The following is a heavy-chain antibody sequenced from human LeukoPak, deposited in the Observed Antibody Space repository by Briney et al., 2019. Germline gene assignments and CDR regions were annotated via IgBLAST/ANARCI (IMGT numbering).Heavy chain of an antibody. V-gene: IGHV1-69*01. J-gene: IGHJ6*02. D-gene: IGHD3-22*01. CDR1: GGTFSSYA. Sequence: SVKVSCKASGGTFSSYAISWVRQAPGHGLEWMGGIIPIFGTANYAQKFQGRVTITADESTSTAYMELSSLRSEDTAVYYCARSLLRGVPEHYYYYGMDVWGQGTTVTVSS. CDR3: ARSLLRGVPEHYYYYGMDV. CDR2: IIPIFGTA.